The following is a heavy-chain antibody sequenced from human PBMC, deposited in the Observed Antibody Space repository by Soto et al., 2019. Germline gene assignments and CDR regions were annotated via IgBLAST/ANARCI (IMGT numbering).Heavy chain of an antibody. CDR1: GFTFSDYQ. D-gene: IGHD2-2*01. V-gene: IGHV3-11*01. J-gene: IGHJ6*03. CDR3: ARDLRQLLSHNYYYYYLDV. CDR2: IGSSGLSV. Sequence: QVHLVESGGGLVKPGGSLRLSCAASGFTFSDYQMSWIRQAPGKGLEWVSYIGSSGLSVYYEDSVKGRFTISRDNANNSLYLQMNSLRAEDSAVYYCARDLRQLLSHNYYYYYLDVWGKGITVSVSS.